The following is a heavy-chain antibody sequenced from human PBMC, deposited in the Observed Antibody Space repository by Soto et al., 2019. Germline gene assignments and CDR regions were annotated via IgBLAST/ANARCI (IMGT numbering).Heavy chain of an antibody. D-gene: IGHD3-10*01. CDR1: GGSISSGGYS. CDR3: AREDGSAYYFDY. J-gene: IGHJ4*02. CDR2: IYHSGST. V-gene: IGHV4-30-2*01. Sequence: PSETLSLTCAVSGGSISSGGYSWSWIRQPPGKGLEWIGYIYHSGSTYYNPSLKSRVTISVDRSKNQFSLKLSSVTAADTAVYYCAREDGSAYYFDYWGQGTLVTVS.